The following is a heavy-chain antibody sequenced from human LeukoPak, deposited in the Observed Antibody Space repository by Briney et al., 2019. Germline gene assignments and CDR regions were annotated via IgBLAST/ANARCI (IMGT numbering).Heavy chain of an antibody. J-gene: IGHJ2*01. D-gene: IGHD4-17*01. CDR3: ATHTVTALRYFEL. CDR2: IRYDGSNK. V-gene: IGHV3-30*02. Sequence: GGSLRLSCAASGFTFLSYGMHWVRQAPGKGLEWVAFIRYDGSNKYYADSVKGRFTISRDNANNSLYLQMTSLRAEDTAVYYCATHTVTALRYFELWGRGTLVTVSS. CDR1: GFTFLSYG.